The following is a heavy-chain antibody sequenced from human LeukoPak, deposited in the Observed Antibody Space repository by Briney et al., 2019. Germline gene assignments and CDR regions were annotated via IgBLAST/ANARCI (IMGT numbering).Heavy chain of an antibody. CDR2: IYHSGRT. CDR1: GGSISSSSDY. V-gene: IGHV4-39*01. J-gene: IGHJ4*02. CDR3: ARRRWVRGPDVVNPFDY. Sequence: SEALSLTCTVSGGSISSSSDYWGWIRQPPGKGLEWIGSIYHSGRTYYNPSLKSRVTISVDTSKNQFSLKLSSVTAADTAVYYCARRRWVRGPDVVNPFDYWGQGTLVTVSS. D-gene: IGHD5-12*01.